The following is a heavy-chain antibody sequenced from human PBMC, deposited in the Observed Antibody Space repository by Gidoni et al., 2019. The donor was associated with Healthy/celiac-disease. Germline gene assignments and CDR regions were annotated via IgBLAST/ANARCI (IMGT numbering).Heavy chain of an antibody. D-gene: IGHD3-10*01. V-gene: IGHV1-69*02. Sequence: QVQLVQSAAEVKKPGSSVKVSCKASGGPFSRYTISWVRQAPGQGLEWMGRIIPILGIANYAQKFQGRVTITADKSTSTAYMELSSLRSEDTAVYYCARAKKDYGSGSYWGSWGQGTLVTVSS. J-gene: IGHJ4*02. CDR2: IIPILGIA. CDR3: ARAKKDYGSGSYWGS. CDR1: GGPFSRYT.